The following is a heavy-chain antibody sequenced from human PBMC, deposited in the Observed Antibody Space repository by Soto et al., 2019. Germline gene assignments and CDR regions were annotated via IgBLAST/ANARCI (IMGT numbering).Heavy chain of an antibody. Sequence: QVQLVQSGAEVKKPGSSVKVSCKASGGTFSSYAISWVRQAPGQGLEWMGGIIPIFGTANYAQKFQGRFTITADKSTSTAYMELSSVGSEDTAVYYCARVRLSGMVVVTAIQLAFDIWGQGTMVTVSS. V-gene: IGHV1-69*06. J-gene: IGHJ3*02. CDR2: IIPIFGTA. CDR1: GGTFSSYA. CDR3: ARVRLSGMVVVTAIQLAFDI. D-gene: IGHD2-21*02.